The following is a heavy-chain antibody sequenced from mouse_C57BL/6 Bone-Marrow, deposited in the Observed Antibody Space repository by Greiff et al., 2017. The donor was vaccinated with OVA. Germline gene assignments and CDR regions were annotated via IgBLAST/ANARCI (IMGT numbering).Heavy chain of an antibody. CDR1: GFTFSDSG. J-gene: IGHJ1*03. CDR3: ASPFITSDWYFDV. D-gene: IGHD1-1*01. Sequence: EVHLVESGGGLVKPGGSLKLSCAASGFTFSDSGMHWVRQAPEKGLAWVAYISSGSSTLYYADPVKGRFTITRDNAKNTLFLQMTSLRSEDTAMYYCASPFITSDWYFDVWGTGTTVTVSS. V-gene: IGHV5-17*01. CDR2: ISSGSSTL.